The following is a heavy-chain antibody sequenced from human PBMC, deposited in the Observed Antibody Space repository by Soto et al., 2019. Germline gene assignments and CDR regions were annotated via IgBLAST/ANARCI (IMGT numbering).Heavy chain of an antibody. Sequence: QVQLVQSGAEVKKPGASVKVSCKASGYTFTSYDINWVRQATGQGLEWMGWMNPNSGNTGYAQKFQGRVTMTRNTSISTAYMELSSLRSEDTVVYYCARGLAMTSFGGESWFDPWGQGTLVTVSS. CDR1: GYTFTSYD. V-gene: IGHV1-8*01. J-gene: IGHJ5*02. D-gene: IGHD3-16*01. CDR3: ARGLAMTSFGGESWFDP. CDR2: MNPNSGNT.